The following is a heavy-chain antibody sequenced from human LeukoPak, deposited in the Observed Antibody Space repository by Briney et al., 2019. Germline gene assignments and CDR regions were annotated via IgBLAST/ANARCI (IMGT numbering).Heavy chain of an antibody. CDR3: AREGSTFGGVIPPGDY. V-gene: IGHV3-33*01. CDR2: IWYDGSNK. Sequence: GGSLRLSCAASGFTFGSYGMHWVRQAPGKGLEWVAVIWYDGSNKYYADSVKGRFTISRDNSKNTLYLRMNSLRAEDTAVYYCAREGSTFGGVIPPGDYWGQGTLVTVSS. CDR1: GFTFGSYG. D-gene: IGHD3-16*02. J-gene: IGHJ4*02.